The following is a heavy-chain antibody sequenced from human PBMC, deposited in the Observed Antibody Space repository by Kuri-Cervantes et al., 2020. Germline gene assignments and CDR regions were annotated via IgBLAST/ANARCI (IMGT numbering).Heavy chain of an antibody. V-gene: IGHV4-34*01. D-gene: IGHD3-16*01. CDR1: GYSISSGYY. J-gene: IGHJ6*03. CDR3: ARVVDYRTTGYCYYMDV. Sequence: SETLSLTCAVSGYSISSGYYWSWIRQPPGKGLEWIGEINHSGSTNYNPSLKSRVTISVDTSKNQFSLKLSSVTAADTAVYYCARVVDYRTTGYCYYMDVWAKGTTVTVSS. CDR2: INHSGST.